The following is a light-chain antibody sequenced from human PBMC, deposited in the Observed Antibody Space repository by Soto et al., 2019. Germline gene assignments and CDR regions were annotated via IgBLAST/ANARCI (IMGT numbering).Light chain of an antibody. CDR1: QFVSSR. J-gene: IGKJ1*01. Sequence: EIVVTQSPATLSGSPGARAPLSCRASQFVSSRLAWYQQRPGQVPRLLIYDTSTRAPGISARFSGSGSGTEFTLTISSLQPDDFATYYCQHYNSYSEAFGQGTKVDIK. V-gene: IGKV3-15*01. CDR3: QHYNSYSEA. CDR2: DTS.